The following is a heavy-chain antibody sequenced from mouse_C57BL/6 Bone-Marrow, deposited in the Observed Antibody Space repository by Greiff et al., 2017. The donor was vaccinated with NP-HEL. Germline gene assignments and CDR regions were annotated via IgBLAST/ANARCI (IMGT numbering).Heavy chain of an antibody. V-gene: IGHV5-6*01. J-gene: IGHJ1*03. D-gene: IGHD2-3*01. Sequence: EVKLVESGGDLVKPGGSLKLSCAASGFTFSSYGMSWVRQTPDSVKGRFTISRDNAKNTLYLQMSSLKSEDTAMYYCARHDGYYGYFDVWGTGTTVTVSS. CDR1: GFTFSSYG. CDR3: ARHDGYYGYFDV.